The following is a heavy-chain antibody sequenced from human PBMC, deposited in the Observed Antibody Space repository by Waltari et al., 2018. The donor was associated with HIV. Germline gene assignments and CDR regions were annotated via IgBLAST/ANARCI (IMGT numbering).Heavy chain of an antibody. CDR3: AKHSGGGSFDY. J-gene: IGHJ4*02. CDR1: GFTFADYA. D-gene: IGHD2-15*01. V-gene: IGHV3-9*01. CDR2: ISWNSGSI. Sequence: EVQLVESGGGLVQPGRSLRLSCAASGFTFADYAMHWVRQAPGKGLEWVSGISWNSGSIGYADSVKGRFTISRDNAKNSLYLQMNSLRAEDTALYYCAKHSGGGSFDYWGQGTLVTVSS.